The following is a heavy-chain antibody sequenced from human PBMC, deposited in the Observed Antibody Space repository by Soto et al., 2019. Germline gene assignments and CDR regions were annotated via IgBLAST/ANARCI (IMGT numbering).Heavy chain of an antibody. CDR3: AKDTRGYYDSSGYYSG. Sequence: GESLKISCAASGFTFDDYAMHWVRQAPGKGLEWVSLISGDGGSTYYADSVKGRFTISRDNSKNSLYLQMNSLRTEDTALYYCAKDTRGYYDSSGYYSGWGQGTLVTVSS. J-gene: IGHJ4*02. D-gene: IGHD3-22*01. V-gene: IGHV3-43*02. CDR2: ISGDGGST. CDR1: GFTFDDYA.